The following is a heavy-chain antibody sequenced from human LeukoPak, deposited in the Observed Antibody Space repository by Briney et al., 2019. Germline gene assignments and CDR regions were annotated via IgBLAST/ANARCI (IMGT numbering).Heavy chain of an antibody. Sequence: EASVKVSCKASGYTFTSQGINWVRQAPGQGLDGMGWISAYNGNTNYAQKLQDRVTMTTDTSTSTAYTELRSLRSDDTAVYYCARFYCRGYTCYFRYGMDVWGQGTTVTVPS. CDR1: GYTFTSQG. CDR3: ARFYCRGYTCYFRYGMDV. V-gene: IGHV1-18*01. D-gene: IGHD2-15*01. CDR2: ISAYNGNT. J-gene: IGHJ6*02.